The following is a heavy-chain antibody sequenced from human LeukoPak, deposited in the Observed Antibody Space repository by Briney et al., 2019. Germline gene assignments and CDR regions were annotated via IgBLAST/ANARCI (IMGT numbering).Heavy chain of an antibody. CDR3: ARVIGLSRIVGDPSPPGY. CDR1: GYTFTGYY. J-gene: IGHJ4*02. CDR2: INPNSGGT. Sequence: ASVKVSCKASGYTFTGYYMHWVRQAPGQGLEWMGWINPNSGGTNYAQKFQGRVTMTRDTSISTAYMELSRLRSDDTAVYYCARVIGLSRIVGDPSPPGYWGQGTLVTVSS. D-gene: IGHD1-26*01. V-gene: IGHV1-2*02.